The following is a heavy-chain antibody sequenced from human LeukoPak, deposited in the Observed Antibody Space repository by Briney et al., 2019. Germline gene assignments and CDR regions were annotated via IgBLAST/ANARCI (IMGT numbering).Heavy chain of an antibody. D-gene: IGHD3-22*01. V-gene: IGHV4-59*01. CDR3: ARGLTSSGLRFDY. CDR2: IYYSGNT. Sequence: PSETLSLTCTVSGGSINNYYWTWIRQPPGKGLEWIGYIYYSGNTNYNRSLKSRVTVSVDTSKNQFSLKLSSVTAADTAVYYCARGLTSSGLRFDYWGQGTLVTVSS. CDR1: GGSINNYY. J-gene: IGHJ4*02.